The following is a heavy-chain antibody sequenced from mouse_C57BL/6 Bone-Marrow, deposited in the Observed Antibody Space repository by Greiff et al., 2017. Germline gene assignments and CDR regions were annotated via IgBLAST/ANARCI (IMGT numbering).Heavy chain of an antibody. Sequence: VQLKESGGDLVKPGGSLKLSCAASGFTFSSYGMSWVRQTPDKRLEWVATISSGGSYTYYPDSVKGRFTISRDNAKNTLYLQMSSLKSEDTAMYYCARPMGLYYFDYWGQGTTLTVSS. D-gene: IGHD2-3*01. J-gene: IGHJ2*01. CDR3: ARPMGLYYFDY. CDR2: ISSGGSYT. V-gene: IGHV5-6*01. CDR1: GFTFSSYG.